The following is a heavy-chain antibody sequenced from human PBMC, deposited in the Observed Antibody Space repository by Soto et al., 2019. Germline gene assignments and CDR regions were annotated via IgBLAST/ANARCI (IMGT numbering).Heavy chain of an antibody. CDR1: GFSLSTSGVG. D-gene: IGHD3-3*01. CDR2: IYWDDDK. V-gene: IGHV2-5*02. Sequence: SGPTLVHPTQTLTLTCTFSGFSLSTSGVGVGWIRQPPGKALEWLALIYWDDDKRYSPPLKSRLTITKENSKNQLVLTMTNMDPVDTATYYCAHRHYDFWSGYSDDAFDIWGQGTMVTVSS. CDR3: AHRHYDFWSGYSDDAFDI. J-gene: IGHJ3*02.